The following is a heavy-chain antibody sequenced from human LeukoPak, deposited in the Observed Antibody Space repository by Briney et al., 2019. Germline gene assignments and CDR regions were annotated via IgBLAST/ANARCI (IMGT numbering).Heavy chain of an antibody. Sequence: GGSLRLSCAASGFTFSNYGMHWVRQAPGKGLEWVAVIWHDGIKKYYIDSVKGRFTISRDNSKNTLYLQMNSLRAEDTAVYYCARKGDLVTTIDDAFDIWGQGTMVTVSS. CDR1: GFTFSNYG. CDR3: ARKGDLVTTIDDAFDI. V-gene: IGHV3-33*01. CDR2: IWHDGIKK. D-gene: IGHD5-12*01. J-gene: IGHJ3*02.